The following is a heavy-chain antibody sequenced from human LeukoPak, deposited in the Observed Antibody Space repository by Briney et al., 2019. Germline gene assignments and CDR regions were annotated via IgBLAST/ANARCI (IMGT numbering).Heavy chain of an antibody. CDR3: ARQLRGEAVAGHLQPFDY. CDR2: IYYSGST. V-gene: IGHV4-30-4*01. Sequence: PSQTLSLTCNVSGGSISSGAYYWSWIRQHPGKGLEWIGYIYYSGSTNYNPSLKSRVTISVDTSKNQFSLKLSSVTAADTAVYFCARQLRGEAVAGHLQPFDYWGQGTLVTVSS. D-gene: IGHD6-19*01. J-gene: IGHJ4*02. CDR1: GGSISSGAYY.